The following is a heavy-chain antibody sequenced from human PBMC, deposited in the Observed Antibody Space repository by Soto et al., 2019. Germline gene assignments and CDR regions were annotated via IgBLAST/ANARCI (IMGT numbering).Heavy chain of an antibody. CDR1: GDTFSGYS. J-gene: IGHJ4*02. CDR2: IIPLFGTT. V-gene: IGHV1-69*14. CDR3: ARDLGSGYDPGDY. Sequence: QVQLAQSGAEVKKPGSSVKVSCKASGDTFSGYSISWVRQAPGQGLEWMGGIIPLFGTTNYAQRFQGRVTITADKSTSTAYMELSSLKSEDTAIYYCARDLGSGYDPGDYWGQGTLVTVSS. D-gene: IGHD5-12*01.